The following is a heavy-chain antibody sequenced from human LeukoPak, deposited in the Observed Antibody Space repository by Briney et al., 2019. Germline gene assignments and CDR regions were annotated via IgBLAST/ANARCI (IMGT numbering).Heavy chain of an antibody. D-gene: IGHD2-2*01. CDR1: GGSVSSDSYY. CDR3: ARDVGDCSSTSCSRYYYYGMDV. J-gene: IGHJ6*02. CDR2: IYYSGST. V-gene: IGHV4-61*01. Sequence: SETLSLTCTVSGGSVSSDSYYWSWIRQPPGKGLEWIGYIYYSGSTNYNPSLKSRVTISVDTSKNQFSLKLSSVTAADTAVYYCARDVGDCSSTSCSRYYYYGMDVWGQGTTVTVSS.